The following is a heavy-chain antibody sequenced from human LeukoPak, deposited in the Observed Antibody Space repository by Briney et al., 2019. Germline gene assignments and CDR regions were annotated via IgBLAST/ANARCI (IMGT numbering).Heavy chain of an antibody. CDR3: ARDSGRRGDGDFDY. D-gene: IGHD3-10*01. V-gene: IGHV3-30*03. CDR2: ISYDGSNK. J-gene: IGHJ4*02. CDR1: GFTFSSYG. Sequence: GGSLRLSCAASGFTFSSYGMHWVRQAPGKGLEWVAVISYDGSNKYYADSVKGRFTISRDNSENTLYLQMNSLRAEDTAVYYCARDSGRRGDGDFDYWRQGTLVTVSS.